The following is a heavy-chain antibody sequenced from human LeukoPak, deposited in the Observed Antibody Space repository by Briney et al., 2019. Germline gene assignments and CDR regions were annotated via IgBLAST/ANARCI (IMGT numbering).Heavy chain of an antibody. CDR1: GFSFSSQS. V-gene: IGHV3-48*04. J-gene: IGHJ5*02. D-gene: IGHD6-13*01. CDR3: ARRYGSSWLHS. Sequence: PGGSLRLSCAASGFSFSSQSMNWVRQAPGKGLEWISYIDGNGGTTHYADSVGGRFTISRDNAKNSLYLQMNSLRVEDSALYYCARRYGSSWLHSWGPGTLVTVSS. CDR2: IDGNGGTT.